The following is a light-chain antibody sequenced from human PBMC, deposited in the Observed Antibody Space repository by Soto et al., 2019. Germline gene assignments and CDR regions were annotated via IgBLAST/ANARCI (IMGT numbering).Light chain of an antibody. Sequence: QSPLTQPPSVSGAPGQRVTISCTGSSFNIGSGYDVHWYQHLPGTAPKLLIYGNNNRPSGVPDRFSGSKSGTSVSLAITGLQAEDEANYYCQSYDTSLRGWVFGGGTKVTVL. J-gene: IGLJ3*02. CDR2: GNN. CDR3: QSYDTSLRGWV. CDR1: SFNIGSGYD. V-gene: IGLV1-40*01.